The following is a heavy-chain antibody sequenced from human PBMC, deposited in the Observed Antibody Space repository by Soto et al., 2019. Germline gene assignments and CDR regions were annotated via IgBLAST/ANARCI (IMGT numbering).Heavy chain of an antibody. V-gene: IGHV4-59*12. CDR2: VYYTGST. Sequence: QTLSLTVTVSRRAISKDCWTWILQTPGKGLEWIGYVYYTGSTNYNPSLKSRVHISIDTSKNEFYLNLTSVTAAETAIYYCARVLPRQYSNSAFDYWGQGTLVTVSS. CDR1: RRAISKDC. CDR3: ARVLPRQYSNSAFDY. D-gene: IGHD6-13*01. J-gene: IGHJ4*02.